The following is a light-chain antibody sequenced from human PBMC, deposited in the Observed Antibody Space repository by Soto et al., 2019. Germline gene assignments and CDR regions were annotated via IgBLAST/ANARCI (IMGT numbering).Light chain of an antibody. CDR3: QPEVNSPPWT. Sequence: ELVLPESPGTLSLYPGDRATLSCRASESVSFNFLAWYQQKPGQPPRLLVYGASSRATGIPDRCSGGGSGPEFTLPISRLEPEDLAVYYCQPEVNSPPWTFGKGNNVDIK. V-gene: IGKV3-20*01. CDR1: ESVSFNF. J-gene: IGKJ1*01. CDR2: GAS.